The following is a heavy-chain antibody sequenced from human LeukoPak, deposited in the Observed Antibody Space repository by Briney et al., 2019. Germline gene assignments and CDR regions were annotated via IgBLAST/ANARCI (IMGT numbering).Heavy chain of an antibody. CDR1: GYTFTGYY. CDR3: ARGTPGEILRYFDWLHLYYFDY. V-gene: IGHV1-2*02. Sequence: ASVKVSCKASGYTFTGYYMHWVRQAPGQGLEWMGWINPNSGGTNYAQKFQGRVTMTRDTSISTAYMELSRLRSDDTAVYYCARGTPGEILRYFDWLHLYYFDYWGQGTLVTVSS. D-gene: IGHD3-9*01. J-gene: IGHJ4*02. CDR2: INPNSGGT.